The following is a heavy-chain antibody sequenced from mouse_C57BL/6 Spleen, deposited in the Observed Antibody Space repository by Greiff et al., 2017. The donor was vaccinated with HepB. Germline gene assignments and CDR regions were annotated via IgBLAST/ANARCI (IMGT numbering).Heavy chain of an antibody. V-gene: IGHV1-85*01. CDR2: IYPRDGST. J-gene: IGHJ3*01. Sequence: VQLQQSGPELVKPGASVKLSCKASGYTFTSYDINWVKQRPGQGLEWIGWIYPRDGSTKYNEKFKGKATLTVDTSSSTAYMELHSLTSEDSAVFCCARSYYGSSYWFAYWGQGTLVTVSA. CDR1: GYTFTSYD. D-gene: IGHD1-1*01. CDR3: ARSYYGSSYWFAY.